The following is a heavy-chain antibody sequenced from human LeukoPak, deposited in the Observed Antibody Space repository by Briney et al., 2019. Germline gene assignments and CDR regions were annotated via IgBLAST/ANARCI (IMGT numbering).Heavy chain of an antibody. Sequence: ASVKVSCKVSGYTLTELSMHWVRQAPGKGLEWMGGFDPEDGETIYAQKFQGGVTMTEDTFTDTAYMELSSLRSEDTAVYYCATGLVIVGATLFDYWGQGTLVTVSS. CDR2: FDPEDGET. D-gene: IGHD1-26*01. J-gene: IGHJ4*02. CDR1: GYTLTELS. CDR3: ATGLVIVGATLFDY. V-gene: IGHV1-24*01.